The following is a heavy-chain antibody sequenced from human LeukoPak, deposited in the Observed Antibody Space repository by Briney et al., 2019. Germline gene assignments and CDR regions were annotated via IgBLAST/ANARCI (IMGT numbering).Heavy chain of an antibody. CDR2: IIPSFRKP. CDR1: GGTFSSDG. J-gene: IGHJ4*02. D-gene: IGHD3-10*01. V-gene: IGHV1-69*01. Sequence: SVKVPCKASGGTFSSDGITWVRQAPGQGLEWMGGIIPSFRKPDYAKKFQGRVTLTADESTSTAYMELSSLRSEDTAVYYCAREGLFTMVRRGTLDNWGQGTLVTVSS. CDR3: AREGLFTMVRRGTLDN.